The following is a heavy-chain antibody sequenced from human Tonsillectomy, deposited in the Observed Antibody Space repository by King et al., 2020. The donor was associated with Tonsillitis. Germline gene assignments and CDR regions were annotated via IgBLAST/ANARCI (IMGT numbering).Heavy chain of an antibody. CDR2: ISSDSTTI. J-gene: IGHJ4*02. CDR1: GFTFSTYS. D-gene: IGHD5-18*01. Sequence: QLVQSGGGLVQPGGSLRLSCAASGFTFSTYSMNWVRQAPGKGLEWLSYISSDSTTIFYADSVKGRFNVSRDNAKNSLYLQMNSLRAEDTAVYYCASGYTYYDYWGQGTLVTVSS. CDR3: ASGYTYYDY. V-gene: IGHV3-48*01.